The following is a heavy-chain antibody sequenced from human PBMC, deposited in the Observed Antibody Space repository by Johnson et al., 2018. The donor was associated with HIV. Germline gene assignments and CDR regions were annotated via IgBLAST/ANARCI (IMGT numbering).Heavy chain of an antibody. CDR1: GFTFSIYG. D-gene: IGHD3-16*01. Sequence: QVQVVESGGGVVQPGRSLRLSCAASGFTFSIYGMHWVRQAPGKGLEWVAVISYDGSNKYYAESVKGRFTISRDNSKNTLYLQMNSLRPEDTAVYYCAKVSRWGSDFDIWGQGTMVTVSS. V-gene: IGHV3-30*18. CDR3: AKVSRWGSDFDI. CDR2: ISYDGSNK. J-gene: IGHJ3*02.